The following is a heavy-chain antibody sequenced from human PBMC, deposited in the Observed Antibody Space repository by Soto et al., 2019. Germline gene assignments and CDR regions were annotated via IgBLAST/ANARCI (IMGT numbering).Heavy chain of an antibody. CDR1: GFFFSSYT. V-gene: IGHV3-30-3*01. J-gene: IGHJ5*02. CDR2: ISHDGSNK. Sequence: GGSLRLSCAASGFFFSSYTMHWVRQAQGKGLEWVAAISHDGSNKYYADSVKGRFTISRDNAKNSLYLEMNSLRAEDTAVYYCVREFVRDFHNWFDLWGQGTLVTVSS. CDR3: VREFVRDFHNWFDL. D-gene: IGHD2-21*02.